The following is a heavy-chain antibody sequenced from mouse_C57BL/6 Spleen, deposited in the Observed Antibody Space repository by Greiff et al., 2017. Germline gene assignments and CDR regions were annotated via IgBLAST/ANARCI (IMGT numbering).Heavy chain of an antibody. J-gene: IGHJ2*01. D-gene: IGHD1-1*01. CDR3: ARPYYGSSYDYFDY. Sequence: QVQLQQPGAELVMPGASVKLSCKASGYTFTSYWMHWVKQRPGQGLEWIGEIDPSDSYTNYNQKFTGESTLTVDKSSSTAYMQLSSLTSEDSAVYYCARPYYGSSYDYFDYWGQGTTLTVSS. V-gene: IGHV1-69*01. CDR1: GYTFTSYW. CDR2: IDPSDSYT.